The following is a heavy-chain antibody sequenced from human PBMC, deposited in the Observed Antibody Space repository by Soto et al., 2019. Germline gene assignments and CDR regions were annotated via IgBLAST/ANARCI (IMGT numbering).Heavy chain of an antibody. D-gene: IGHD4-17*01. Sequence: TSETLSLTCTVSGGSLSSYYWSWIRQPPGKGLEWIGYIYYSGSTNYNPSLKSRVTISVDTSKNQFSLKLSSVTAADTAVYYCARTTYYYYMDVWGKGTTVTVSS. V-gene: IGHV4-59*01. CDR2: IYYSGST. CDR1: GGSLSSYY. J-gene: IGHJ6*03. CDR3: ARTTYYYYMDV.